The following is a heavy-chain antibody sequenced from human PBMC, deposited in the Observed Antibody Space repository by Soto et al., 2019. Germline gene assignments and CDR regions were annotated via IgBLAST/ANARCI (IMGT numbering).Heavy chain of an antibody. CDR2: INPSGGST. CDR3: ARCSCDYGSYYYYGMDV. V-gene: IGHV1-46*01. J-gene: IGHJ6*02. D-gene: IGHD4-17*01. Sequence: ASVKVSCKASGYTFTSYYMHWVRQAPGRGLEWMGIINPSGGSTSYAQKFQGRVTMTRDTSTSTVYMELSSLRSEDTAVYYCARCSCDYGSYYYYGMDVWGQGTTVTVYS. CDR1: GYTFTSYY.